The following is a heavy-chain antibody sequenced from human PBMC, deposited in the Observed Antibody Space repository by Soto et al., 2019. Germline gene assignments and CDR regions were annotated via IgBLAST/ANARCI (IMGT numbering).Heavy chain of an antibody. Sequence: GGSLRLSCAASGFTFSSYSMNWVRQAPGKGLEWVSSISSSSSYIYYTDSVKGRFTNSRDNAKNSLYLQMNSLRAEDTAMNYCAEDARDYYDSSVAVAFDNWGQGTLVTVSS. J-gene: IGHJ4*03. CDR3: AEDARDYYDSSVAVAFDN. D-gene: IGHD3-22*01. CDR2: ISSSSSYI. V-gene: IGHV3-21*01. CDR1: GFTFSSYS.